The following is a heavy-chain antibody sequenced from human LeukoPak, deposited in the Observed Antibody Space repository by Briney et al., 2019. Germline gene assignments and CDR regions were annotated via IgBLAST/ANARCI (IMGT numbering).Heavy chain of an antibody. D-gene: IGHD3-10*01. V-gene: IGHV3-23*01. CDR1: GFTFSSYA. CDR3: AKAVWFGEFDYYFFGLDV. J-gene: IGHJ6*02. Sequence: PGGSLRLSCAPFGFTFSSYAMGWARQAPGKGLEWVSAISGSGGDTYYADSVKGRFAFSRDNSKNTLYLQMNSLRPEDTALYYCAKAVWFGEFDYYFFGLDVWGQGTTVTVSS. CDR2: ISGSGGDT.